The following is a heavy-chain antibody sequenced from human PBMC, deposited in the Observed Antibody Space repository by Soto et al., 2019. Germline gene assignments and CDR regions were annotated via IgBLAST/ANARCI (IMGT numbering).Heavy chain of an antibody. CDR1: GFTFSTYA. Sequence: QVQLVESGGGVVQPGRSLRLSCAASGFTFSTYAMHWVRQAPGKGLEWVAVISYDGSNKYYADSVKGRFTISRDNSKNPVYLQMTSLRAEDTAVYYCARDKSPYSSGWHNRHFDYWGQGTLVTVSS. CDR3: ARDKSPYSSGWHNRHFDY. V-gene: IGHV3-30-3*01. J-gene: IGHJ4*02. CDR2: ISYDGSNK. D-gene: IGHD6-19*01.